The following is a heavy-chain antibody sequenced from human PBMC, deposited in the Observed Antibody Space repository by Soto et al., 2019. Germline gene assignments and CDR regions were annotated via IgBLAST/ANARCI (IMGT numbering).Heavy chain of an antibody. J-gene: IGHJ6*02. CDR3: ARGDREDILVVVGARRAEYGIDI. D-gene: IGHD2-15*01. CDR1: GFTFRNYA. Sequence: GGSLRLSCAASGFTFRNYAMHWVRQAPGKGLECLAVIAYDGSNAFYRDSVKGRFTISRDNSKNTLYLHMNSLRSEDTGVYYCARGDREDILVVVGARRAEYGIDIWGQGTSVTGSS. V-gene: IGHV3-30-3*01. CDR2: IAYDGSNA.